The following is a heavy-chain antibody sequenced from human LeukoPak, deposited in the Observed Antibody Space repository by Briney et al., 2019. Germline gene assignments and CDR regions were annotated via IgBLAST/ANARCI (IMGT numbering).Heavy chain of an antibody. CDR3: ARDWRDADAPLFM. Sequence: GGSLRLSCAASGFTLSSHWMGWIRQAPGKGLEWVANIRQDGGETYYVDSVKGRFTISRDNSKASVYLQLSSLKVEDTAVYYCARDWRDADAPLFMWGQGTLVTVSS. CDR2: IRQDGGET. V-gene: IGHV3-7*01. D-gene: IGHD3-3*01. CDR1: GFTLSSHW. J-gene: IGHJ4*02.